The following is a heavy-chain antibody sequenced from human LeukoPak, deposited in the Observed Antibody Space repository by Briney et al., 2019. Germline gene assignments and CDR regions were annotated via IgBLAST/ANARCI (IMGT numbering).Heavy chain of an antibody. J-gene: IGHJ4*02. D-gene: IGHD6-13*01. CDR3: EKARGAVRSSLYFDY. V-gene: IGHV4-59*01. Sequence: SETLSLTCTVSGGSISSYYWSWIRQPPGKGLEWIGYIYYSGSTNYNPSLKSRVTISVDTSKNQFSLKLSSVTAADTAVYYCEKARGAVRSSLYFDYWGQGTLVIGSS. CDR2: IYYSGST. CDR1: GGSISSYY.